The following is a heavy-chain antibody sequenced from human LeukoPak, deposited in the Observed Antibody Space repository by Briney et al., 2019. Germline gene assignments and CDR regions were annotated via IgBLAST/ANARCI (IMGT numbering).Heavy chain of an antibody. Sequence: PGGSLRLSCAASGFTFNTYAMSWVRQAPGKGLEWVSSISGGGDTTNYADSVKGRFTISRDNAKNSLYLQMNSLRAEDTAVYYCARGPYSSSWYGRDDAFDIWGQGTMVTVSS. V-gene: IGHV3-23*01. CDR2: ISGGGDTT. J-gene: IGHJ3*02. CDR3: ARGPYSSSWYGRDDAFDI. D-gene: IGHD6-13*01. CDR1: GFTFNTYA.